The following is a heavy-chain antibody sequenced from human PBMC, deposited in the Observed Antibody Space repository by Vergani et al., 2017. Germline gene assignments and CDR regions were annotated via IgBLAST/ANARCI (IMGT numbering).Heavy chain of an antibody. Sequence: EVQLVESGGGLVKPGGSLRLSCAASGFSFSSYSMNWVRQAPGKGLEWVASISGSSSYVFYRDSVEGRFTITRDNAKKSVYLQMNSLRAEDTAVYYCARGPYYYGSGTDPWGQGTLVTVSS. CDR3: ARGPYYYGSGTDP. V-gene: IGHV3-21*02. J-gene: IGHJ5*02. CDR2: ISGSSSYV. D-gene: IGHD3-10*01. CDR1: GFSFSSYS.